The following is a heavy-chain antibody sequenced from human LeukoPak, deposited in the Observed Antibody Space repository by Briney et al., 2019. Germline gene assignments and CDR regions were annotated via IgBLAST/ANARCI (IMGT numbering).Heavy chain of an antibody. CDR3: ARRSGYYDSSGYYLFPFDY. Sequence: GESPKISCKGSGYSFTSYWIGWVRQMPGKGLEGMGIIYPGDSDTRYSPSFQGQVTISADKSISTAYLQWSSLKASDTAMYYCARRSGYYDSSGYYLFPFDYWGQGTLVTVSS. J-gene: IGHJ4*02. D-gene: IGHD3-22*01. CDR1: GYSFTSYW. V-gene: IGHV5-51*01. CDR2: IYPGDSDT.